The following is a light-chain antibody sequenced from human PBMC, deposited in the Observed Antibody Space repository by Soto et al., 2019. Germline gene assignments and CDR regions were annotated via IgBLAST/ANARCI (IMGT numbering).Light chain of an antibody. Sequence: QSALTQPASVSGSPGQSITISCTETNSDVDNSNFVAWYQQHPGEVPKLIMYVGIKRPSGVSNRFSGSKSDNTALLTISGLQPEDEADYYCILYGGTLFGGGTKLTVL. CDR1: NSDVDNSNF. CDR2: VGI. CDR3: ILYGGTL. V-gene: IGLV2-23*01. J-gene: IGLJ2*01.